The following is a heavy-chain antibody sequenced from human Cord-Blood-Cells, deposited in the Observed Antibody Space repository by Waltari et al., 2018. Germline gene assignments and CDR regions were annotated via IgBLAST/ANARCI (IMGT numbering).Heavy chain of an antibody. Sequence: VQLVESGGGLVKPGGSLGVSCAAFGSTFSNAWMSWLRQAPGKGLEWVGRIKSKTDGWTTDYAAPVKGRFTISRDDSKNTLYLQMNSLKTEDTAVYYCTTDSYLYSSSWYWGQGTLVTVSS. CDR2: IKSKTDGWTT. CDR1: GSTFSNAW. D-gene: IGHD6-13*01. J-gene: IGHJ4*02. CDR3: TTDSYLYSSSWY. V-gene: IGHV3-15*01.